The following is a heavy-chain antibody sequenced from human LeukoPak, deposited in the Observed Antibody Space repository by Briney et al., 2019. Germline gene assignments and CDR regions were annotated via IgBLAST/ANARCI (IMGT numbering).Heavy chain of an antibody. V-gene: IGHV4-4*02. Sequence: SETLSLTCAVSGGSISSSNWWSWVRPPPGKGLEWIGEIYHSGSTNYNPSLKSRVTISVDKSKNQFSLKLSSVTAADTAVYYCARGGYPSDYGDYGAWFDPWGQGTLVTVSS. CDR3: ARGGYPSDYGDYGAWFDP. CDR1: GGSISSSNW. D-gene: IGHD4-17*01. J-gene: IGHJ5*02. CDR2: IYHSGST.